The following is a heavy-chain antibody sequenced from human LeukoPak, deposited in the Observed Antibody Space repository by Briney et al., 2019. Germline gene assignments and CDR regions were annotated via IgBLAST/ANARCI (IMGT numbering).Heavy chain of an antibody. CDR1: GFTFSSYA. Sequence: GGSLRLSCAASGFTFSSYAMHWVRQAPGKGLEWVAVISYDGSNKYYADSVKGRFTISRDNSKNTLYLQMNSLRAEDTAVYYCARDRGTLLWFGESLDYWGQGTLVTVSS. V-gene: IGHV3-30-3*01. CDR3: ARDRGTLLWFGESLDY. CDR2: ISYDGSNK. J-gene: IGHJ4*02. D-gene: IGHD3-10*01.